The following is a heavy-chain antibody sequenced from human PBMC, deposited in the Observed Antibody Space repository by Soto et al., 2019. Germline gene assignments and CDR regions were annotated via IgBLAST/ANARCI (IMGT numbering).Heavy chain of an antibody. CDR3: ARDGDSSSWSYYYYYYGMDV. CDR1: GFTFSSYA. CDR2: ISYDGSNK. J-gene: IGHJ6*02. Sequence: PVGSLRLSCAASGFTFSSYAMHWVRQAPGKGLEWVAVISYDGSNKYYADSVKGRFTISRDNSKNTLYLQMNSLRAEDTAVYYCARDGDSSSWSYYYYYYGMDVWGQGTTVTVSS. V-gene: IGHV3-30-3*01. D-gene: IGHD6-13*01.